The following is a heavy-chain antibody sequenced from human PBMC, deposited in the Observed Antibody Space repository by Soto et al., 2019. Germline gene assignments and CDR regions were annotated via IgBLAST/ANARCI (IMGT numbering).Heavy chain of an antibody. D-gene: IGHD3-3*01. CDR1: GASINTYY. Sequence: ESLSRGCPVPGASINTYYGSGIRKSSGKGVEWIGRVYTTGRTNYNPSLKSLVTISVDTSRNQFSLSLRSVTAAATAVYYCARDFNSSFDDFADMRWNFDPWGQGTLVTVYS. J-gene: IGHJ5*02. V-gene: IGHV4-4*07. CDR3: ARDFNSSFDDFADMRWNFDP. CDR2: VYTTGRT.